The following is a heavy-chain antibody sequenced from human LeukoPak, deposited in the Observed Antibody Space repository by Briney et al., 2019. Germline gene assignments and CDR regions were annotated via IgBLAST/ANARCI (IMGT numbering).Heavy chain of an antibody. V-gene: IGHV1-69*01. J-gene: IGHJ4*02. CDR3: AREWGLESSGYYYAY. Sequence: SVTVSCKASGGTFSRFTISWVRQAPGQGFEWMGGITPIFGTANFAQKFQGRVSITADESTSTAFMELSSLRSEDTAVYYCAREWGLESSGYYYAYWGQGTLVTVSS. CDR1: GGTFSRFT. CDR2: ITPIFGTA. D-gene: IGHD3-22*01.